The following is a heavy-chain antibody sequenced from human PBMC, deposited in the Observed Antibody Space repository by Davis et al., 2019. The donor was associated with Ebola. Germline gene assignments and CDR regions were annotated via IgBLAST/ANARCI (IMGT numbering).Heavy chain of an antibody. CDR3: ARELGSDRVAFDI. J-gene: IGHJ3*02. Sequence: ASVKISCKASGYTFTSYGISWVRQAPGQGLEWMGWSNPNSGGTNYAQKFQGRVTMTRDTSTSTAYMGLRSLRSDDTAVYYCARELGSDRVAFDIWGQGTMVTVSS. CDR1: GYTFTSYG. CDR2: SNPNSGGT. D-gene: IGHD3-10*01. V-gene: IGHV1-18*01.